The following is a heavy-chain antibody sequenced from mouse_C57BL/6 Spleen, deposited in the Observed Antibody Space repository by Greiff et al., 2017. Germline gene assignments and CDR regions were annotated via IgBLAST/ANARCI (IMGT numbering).Heavy chain of an antibody. J-gene: IGHJ1*03. Sequence: QVQLQQPGAELVRPGTSVTLSCKASGYTFTSYWMPWVKHRPGQGLEWIGVIDPSARYPNYNQKFKGKATLTVETSSSTAYMQLSSLTSEDSAVYYCARPLFYGSSSYWYFDVWGTGTTVTVAS. CDR2: IDPSARYP. D-gene: IGHD1-1*01. CDR1: GYTFTSYW. V-gene: IGHV1-59*01. CDR3: ARPLFYGSSSYWYFDV.